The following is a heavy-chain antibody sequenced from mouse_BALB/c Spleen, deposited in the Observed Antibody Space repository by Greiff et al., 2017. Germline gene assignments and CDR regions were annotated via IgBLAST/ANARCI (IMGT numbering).Heavy chain of an antibody. J-gene: IGHJ2*01. D-gene: IGHD1-1*01. CDR1: GYTFTSYW. Sequence: VKLQESGAELVKPGASVKMSCKASGYTFTSYWMHWVKQRPGQGLEWIGTIDPSDSYTSYNQKFKGKATLTVDTSSSTAYMQLSSLTSEDSAVYYCTNYYGSVFDYWGQGTTLTVSS. V-gene: IGHV1S127*01. CDR3: TNYYGSVFDY. CDR2: IDPSDSYT.